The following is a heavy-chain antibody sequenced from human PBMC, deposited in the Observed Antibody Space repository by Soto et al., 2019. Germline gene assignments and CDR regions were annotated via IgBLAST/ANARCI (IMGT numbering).Heavy chain of an antibody. CDR2: MNPNSGNT. J-gene: IGHJ5*02. CDR3: ARKAYYYDSSGYPPLDP. V-gene: IGHV1-8*01. Sequence: QVQLVQSGAEVKKPGASVKVSCKASGYTFTSYDINWVRQATGQGLEWMGWMNPNSGNTGYAQKFQGRVNMTRNTSISTAYMELSSLRSEDTAVYYCARKAYYYDSSGYPPLDPWGQGTLVTVSS. D-gene: IGHD3-22*01. CDR1: GYTFTSYD.